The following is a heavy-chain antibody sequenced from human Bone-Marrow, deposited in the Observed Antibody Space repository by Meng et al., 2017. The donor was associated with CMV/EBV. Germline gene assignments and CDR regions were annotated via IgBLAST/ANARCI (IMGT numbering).Heavy chain of an antibody. CDR1: GVSISSYY. J-gene: IGHJ5*02. D-gene: IGHD3-3*01. V-gene: IGHV4-59*08. CDR3: ARGFWRGYYFLDP. CDR2: IYYSVST. Sequence: SKTLSLTCTVSGVSISSYYWSWIRQPPGKGLECIGYIYYSVSTNYTPSLKSRVTISVDTSKNQFSLKLSSVTAADTALYYCARGFWRGYYFLDPWGQGTLVTVSS.